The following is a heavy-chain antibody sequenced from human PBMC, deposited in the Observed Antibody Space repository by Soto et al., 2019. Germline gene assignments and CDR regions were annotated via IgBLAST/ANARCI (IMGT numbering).Heavy chain of an antibody. CDR2: IGTAGDT. Sequence: GGSLRLSCAASGFTFSSYDMHWVRQATGKGLEWVSAIGTAGDTYYPGSVKGRFTISRENAKNSLYLQMNSLRAEDTAVYYCARAGHIYLIERYGEYSYGSHFDYWGQGTLVTVSS. J-gene: IGHJ4*02. V-gene: IGHV3-13*01. D-gene: IGHD5-18*01. CDR3: ARAGHIYLIERYGEYSYGSHFDY. CDR1: GFTFSSYD.